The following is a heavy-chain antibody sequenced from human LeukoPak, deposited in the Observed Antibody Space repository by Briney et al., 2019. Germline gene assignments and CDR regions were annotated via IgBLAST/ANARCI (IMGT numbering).Heavy chain of an antibody. CDR2: ISSNGGST. CDR1: GFTFSSYA. V-gene: IGHV3-64*01. CDR3: ARGGYYYYYMDV. Sequence: GGSLRLSCAASGFTFSSYAMHWVRQAPGKGLEYVSAISSNGGSTYYANSVKGRFTISRDNSKNTLYLQMGSLRAEDMAVYYCARGGYYYYYMDVWGKGTTVTVSS. J-gene: IGHJ6*03.